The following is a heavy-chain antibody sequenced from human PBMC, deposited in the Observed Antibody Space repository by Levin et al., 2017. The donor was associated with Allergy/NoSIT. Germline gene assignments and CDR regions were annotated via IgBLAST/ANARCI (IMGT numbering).Heavy chain of an antibody. Sequence: GESLKISCAASGFNFRSFWMGWVRQAPGKGLEWVANIKQDGSEEDYVETVRGRFTISRDNFKNSLYLQMNSLRADDTALYFCARIPDSSSWYFDLWGQGTLVTVSS. CDR3: ARIPDSSSWYFDL. D-gene: IGHD6-13*01. CDR2: IKQDGSEE. V-gene: IGHV3-7*05. CDR1: GFNFRSFW. J-gene: IGHJ4*02.